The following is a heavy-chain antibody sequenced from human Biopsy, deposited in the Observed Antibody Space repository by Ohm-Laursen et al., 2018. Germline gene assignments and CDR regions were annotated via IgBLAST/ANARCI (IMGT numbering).Heavy chain of an antibody. D-gene: IGHD6-6*01. CDR1: GYTFTAHY. CDR3: ARGSPRRVSIFEASIYWFDT. J-gene: IGHJ5*02. Sequence: ASVKVSCKPSGYTFTAHYVNWVRQARGQGLEWMGWMIPNSGKTGYAQRFQGRVTLTMNTSIGTAYMELSGLRSEDTAVYYCARGSPRRVSIFEASIYWFDTWGQGTLVTVSS. CDR2: MIPNSGKT. V-gene: IGHV1-8*02.